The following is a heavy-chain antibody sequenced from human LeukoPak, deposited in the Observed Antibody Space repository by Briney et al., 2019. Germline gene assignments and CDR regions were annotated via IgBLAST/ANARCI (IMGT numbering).Heavy chain of an antibody. CDR1: GFSFSDYE. Sequence: PGGSLRLSCAASGFSFSDYEMNWVRQAPGKGLEWVLHISTSGNIIHYADSVKGRFTISRDNAKNSLYLQMNSLRAEDTAVYYCARDAVTHDHWGQGTLVTVSS. J-gene: IGHJ5*02. V-gene: IGHV3-48*03. CDR2: ISTSGNII. CDR3: ARDAVTHDH. D-gene: IGHD4-17*01.